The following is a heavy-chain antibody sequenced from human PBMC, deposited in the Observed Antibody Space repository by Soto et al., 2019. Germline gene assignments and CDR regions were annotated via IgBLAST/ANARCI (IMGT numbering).Heavy chain of an antibody. V-gene: IGHV3-66*01. D-gene: IGHD3-22*01. CDR2: IYSGGST. CDR3: ARDDSSDYHFDY. J-gene: IGHJ4*02. CDR1: GFIVSGNY. Sequence: EVQLVESGGGLVQPGGSLRLSCTASGFIVSGNYMTWVRQAPGKGLEWISTIYSGGSTSYADSVKGRFTISRYNSKHTLYPQVNSLRADDTAVYDCARDDSSDYHFDYLGQGALVTVSS.